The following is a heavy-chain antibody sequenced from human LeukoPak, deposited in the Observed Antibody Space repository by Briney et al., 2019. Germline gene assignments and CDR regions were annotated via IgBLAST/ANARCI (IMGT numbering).Heavy chain of an antibody. Sequence: GGSLRLSCTASGFTFSSYEMNWVRQAPGKGLEWVSYISSSGSTIYYADSVKGRFTISRDNAKNSLYLQMNSLRAEDTAVYYCARAYPATFDYWGQGTLVTVSS. D-gene: IGHD2-2*02. V-gene: IGHV3-48*03. CDR2: ISSSGSTI. J-gene: IGHJ4*02. CDR3: ARAYPATFDY. CDR1: GFTFSSYE.